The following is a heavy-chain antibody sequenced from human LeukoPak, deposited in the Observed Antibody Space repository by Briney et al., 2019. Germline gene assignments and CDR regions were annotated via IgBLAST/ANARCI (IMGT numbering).Heavy chain of an antibody. V-gene: IGHV1-24*01. CDR1: GYTLTELS. D-gene: IGHD7-27*01. CDR3: ARDSGDSAGY. J-gene: IGHJ4*02. Sequence: ASVKVSCKVSGYTLTELSMHWVRQAPGKGLEWMGGFDPEDGETIYAQKFQGRVTMTRDTSTSTVYMELSSLRSEDTAVYYCARDSGDSAGYWGQGTLVTVSS. CDR2: FDPEDGET.